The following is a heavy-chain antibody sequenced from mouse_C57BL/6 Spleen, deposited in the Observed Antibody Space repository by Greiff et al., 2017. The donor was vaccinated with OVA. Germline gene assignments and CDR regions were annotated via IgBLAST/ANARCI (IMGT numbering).Heavy chain of an antibody. CDR2: ISNGGGST. J-gene: IGHJ2*01. V-gene: IGHV5-12*01. D-gene: IGHD1-1*01. Sequence: EVMLVESGGGLVQPGGSLKLSCAASGFTFSDYYMYWVRQTPEKRLEWVAYISNGGGSTYYPDTVKGRFTISRDNAKNTLYLQMSRLKSEDTAMYYCARQGAYYGSSYNYFDYWGQGTTLTVSS. CDR1: GFTFSDYY. CDR3: ARQGAYYGSSYNYFDY.